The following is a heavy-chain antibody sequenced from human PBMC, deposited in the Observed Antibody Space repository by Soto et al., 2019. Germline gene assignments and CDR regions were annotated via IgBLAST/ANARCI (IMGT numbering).Heavy chain of an antibody. CDR2: ISGGGGST. V-gene: IGHV3-23*01. Sequence: GGSLRLSCAASGFTFSSYAMSWVRQAPGKGLEWVSAISGGGGSTYYADSVKGRFTISRDNSKNTLYLQMNSLRDEDTAVYYCAKGAAAGIRGHWFDPWGQGTLVTVSS. J-gene: IGHJ5*02. CDR1: GFTFSSYA. D-gene: IGHD6-13*01. CDR3: AKGAAAGIRGHWFDP.